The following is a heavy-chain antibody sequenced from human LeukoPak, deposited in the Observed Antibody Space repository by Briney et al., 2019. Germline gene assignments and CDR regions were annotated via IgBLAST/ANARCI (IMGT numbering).Heavy chain of an antibody. V-gene: IGHV1-69*13. CDR3: ARDRRDFWSGYYRSYYFDY. J-gene: IGHJ4*02. CDR1: GGTFSSYA. D-gene: IGHD3-3*01. CDR2: IIPIFGTA. Sequence: SVKVSCKASGGTFSSYATSWVRQAPGQGLEWMGGIIPIFGTANYAQKFQGRVTITADESTSTAYMELSSLRSEDTAVYYCARDRRDFWSGYYRSYYFDYWGQGTLVTVSS.